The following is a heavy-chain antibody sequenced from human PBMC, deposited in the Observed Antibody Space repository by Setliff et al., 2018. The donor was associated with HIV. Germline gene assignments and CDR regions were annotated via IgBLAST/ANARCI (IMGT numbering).Heavy chain of an antibody. CDR3: ARGGYSYGFGRHRAYFQY. V-gene: IGHV4-61*02. Sequence: SETLSLTCTVSGGSISSGSYFWTWIRQPAGKGLEWIGRIYTSGGTNYNPSLKSRVTMSVDTSKNQFSLKLSSVTAADTAVFYCARGGYSYGFGRHRAYFQYWGQGTQVTVSS. CDR2: IYTSGGT. CDR1: GGSISSGSYF. D-gene: IGHD5-18*01. J-gene: IGHJ1*01.